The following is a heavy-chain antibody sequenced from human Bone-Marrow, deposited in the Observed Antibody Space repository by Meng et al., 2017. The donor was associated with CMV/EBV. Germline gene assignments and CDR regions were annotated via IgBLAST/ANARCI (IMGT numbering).Heavy chain of an antibody. CDR1: GFTFDDYT. CDR2: IRWDGGST. D-gene: IGHD1-26*01. J-gene: IGHJ4*02. Sequence: GGSLSLSCAASGFTFDDYTMHWVRQAPGTGLEWVSLIRWDGGSTYHADSVKGRFTIDKDNCRNPLYLQMNSLRTEDTALYYCANSGNNGGLDYWGQGTLVTVSS. V-gene: IGHV3-43*01. CDR3: ANSGNNGGLDY.